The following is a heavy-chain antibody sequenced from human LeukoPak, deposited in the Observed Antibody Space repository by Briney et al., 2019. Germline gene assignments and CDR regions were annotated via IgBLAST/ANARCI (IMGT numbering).Heavy chain of an antibody. J-gene: IGHJ2*01. CDR1: GGSISSSSYY. CDR3: ARDPDYYDSSGYRYFDL. Sequence: SETLSLTCTVSGGSISSSSYYWGWIRQPPGKGLEWIGSIYYSGSTYYNPSLKSRVTISVDTSKNQFSLKLSSVTAAGTAVYYCARDPDYYDSSGYRYFDLWGRGTLVTVSP. CDR2: IYYSGST. V-gene: IGHV4-39*02. D-gene: IGHD3-22*01.